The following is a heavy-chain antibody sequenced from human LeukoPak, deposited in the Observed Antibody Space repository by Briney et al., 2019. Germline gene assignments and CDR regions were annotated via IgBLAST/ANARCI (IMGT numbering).Heavy chain of an antibody. Sequence: PGGSLRLSCAASGFTFSSYAMSWVRQAPGKGLEWVSYISSSGSTIYYADSVKGRFTISRDNAKNSLYLQMNSLRAEDTAVYYCASPRMIRYFDWSNKEDYWGQGTLVTVSS. CDR1: GFTFSSYA. CDR2: ISSSGSTI. D-gene: IGHD3-9*01. V-gene: IGHV3-48*04. J-gene: IGHJ4*02. CDR3: ASPRMIRYFDWSNKEDY.